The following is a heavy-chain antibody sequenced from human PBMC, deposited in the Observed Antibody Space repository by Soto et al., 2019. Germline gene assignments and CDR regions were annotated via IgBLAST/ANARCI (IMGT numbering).Heavy chain of an antibody. Sequence: QVQLVESGGGVVQPGRSLRLSCAASGFTFSSYGMHWVRQAPGKGLEWVAVISYDGSNKYYADSVKGRFTISRDNSKNTLYLQMNSLRAEDTAVYYCAKDQPAFDIWGQGTMVTVSS. D-gene: IGHD2-2*01. J-gene: IGHJ3*02. CDR1: GFTFSSYG. V-gene: IGHV3-30*18. CDR3: AKDQPAFDI. CDR2: ISYDGSNK.